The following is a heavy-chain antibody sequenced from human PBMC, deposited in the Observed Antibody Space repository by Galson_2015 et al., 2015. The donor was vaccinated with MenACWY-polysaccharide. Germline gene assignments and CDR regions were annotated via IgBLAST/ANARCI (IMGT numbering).Heavy chain of an antibody. V-gene: IGHV2-5*02. Sequence: PALVKPTQTLTLTCNFSGFSLSRTGVSVGWIRQPPGKALEWLALIYWDDDKRYSPSLRRRLTITMDTSKNQVVLTMTDMDLIDTGTYFCAHPIFTGWLTEDYWGQGIPVTVSS. J-gene: IGHJ4*02. CDR3: AHPIFTGWLTEDY. CDR1: GFSLSRTGVS. CDR2: IYWDDDK. D-gene: IGHD3-9*01.